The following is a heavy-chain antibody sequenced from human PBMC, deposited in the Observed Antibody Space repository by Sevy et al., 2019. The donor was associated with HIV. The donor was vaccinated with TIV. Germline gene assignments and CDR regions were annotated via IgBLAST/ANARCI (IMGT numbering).Heavy chain of an antibody. CDR3: AKGYCSGGSCPRDYYYYGMDV. CDR2: ISSSGRST. CDR1: GFTFSSYA. D-gene: IGHD2-15*01. V-gene: IGHV3-23*01. J-gene: IGHJ6*02. Sequence: GGSLRLSCAASGFTFSSYAMNWVRQAPGKGLEWVSSISSSGRSTYYADSVEGRFTISRDNSENTLYLQMNSLRADDTVVYYCAKGYCSGGSCPRDYYYYGMDVWGQGTTVTVSS.